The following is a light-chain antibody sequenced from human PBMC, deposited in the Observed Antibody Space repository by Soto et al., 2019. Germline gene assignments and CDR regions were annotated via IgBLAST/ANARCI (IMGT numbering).Light chain of an antibody. Sequence: EIVLTQSPGTLSLSPGERATLSCRASQSLNSNSLAWYQQKPGQAPRLLIYGGSTRAAGTPDRFSGSGSGTDFTRSISRLEPEDFAVYYCQQYGGLPRTFGQGTKVEVK. CDR1: QSLNSNS. CDR3: QQYGGLPRT. CDR2: GGS. V-gene: IGKV3-20*01. J-gene: IGKJ1*01.